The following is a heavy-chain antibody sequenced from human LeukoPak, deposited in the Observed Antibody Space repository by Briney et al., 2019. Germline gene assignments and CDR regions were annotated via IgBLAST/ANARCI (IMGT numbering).Heavy chain of an antibody. CDR1: GFTFSSYA. CDR3: ARDPPGYSSGWLS. D-gene: IGHD6-19*01. CDR2: ISGSGGST. Sequence: PGGSLRLSCAASGFTFSSYAMSWVRQAPGKGLEWVSAISGSGGSTYYADSVKGRFTISRDNAKNSLYLQMNSLRAEDTAVYYCARDPPGYSSGWLSWGQGTLVTVSS. J-gene: IGHJ5*02. V-gene: IGHV3-23*01.